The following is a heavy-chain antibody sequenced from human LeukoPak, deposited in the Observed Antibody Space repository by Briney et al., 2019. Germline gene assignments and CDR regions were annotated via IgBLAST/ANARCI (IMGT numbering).Heavy chain of an antibody. CDR3: ARDRDGYTDY. Sequence: SETLSLTCTVSGGSISSSSYYWGWIRQPPGKGLEWIGSIYYSGSTYYNPSLKSRVTISVDTSKNQFSLKLSSVTAADTAVYYCARDRDGYTDYWGQGTLVTVSS. V-gene: IGHV4-39*07. J-gene: IGHJ4*02. D-gene: IGHD5-24*01. CDR1: GGSISSSSYY. CDR2: IYYSGST.